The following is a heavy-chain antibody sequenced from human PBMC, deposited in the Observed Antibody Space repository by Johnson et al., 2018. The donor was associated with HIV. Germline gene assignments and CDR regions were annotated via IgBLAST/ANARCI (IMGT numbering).Heavy chain of an antibody. CDR2: IYSGGST. V-gene: IGHV3-66*02. D-gene: IGHD6-6*01. CDR3: AREGRGSSSGAFDI. CDR1: AFTFSSFW. J-gene: IGHJ3*02. Sequence: VQLVESGGGLVQPGGSLRLSCAPSAFTFSSFWMHWVRQAPGKGLVWVSVIYSGGSTYFADSVKGRFTISRDNSKNTLYLQMNSLRAEDMAVYYCAREGRGSSSGAFDIWGQGTMVTVSS.